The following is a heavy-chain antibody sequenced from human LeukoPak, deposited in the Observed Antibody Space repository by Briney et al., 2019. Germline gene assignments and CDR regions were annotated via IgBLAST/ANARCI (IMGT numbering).Heavy chain of an antibody. Sequence: SSETLSLTCTVSGGSISSYYWSWIRQPAGKGLEWIGRIYTSGSTNYNPSLKSRVTISVDKSKNQFSLKLSSVTAADTAVYYCARDYYGSGFDPWGQGTLVTVSS. D-gene: IGHD3-10*01. CDR1: GGSISSYY. CDR2: IYTSGST. J-gene: IGHJ5*02. V-gene: IGHV4-4*07. CDR3: ARDYYGSGFDP.